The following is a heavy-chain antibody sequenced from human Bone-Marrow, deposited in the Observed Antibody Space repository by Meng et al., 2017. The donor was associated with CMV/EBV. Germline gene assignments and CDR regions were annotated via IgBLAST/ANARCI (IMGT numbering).Heavy chain of an antibody. V-gene: IGHV4-59*01. CDR3: ARAEYFYDSSGLGRDPTYFDY. J-gene: IGHJ4*02. D-gene: IGHD3-22*01. CDR1: GGSISSYY. CDR2: IYYSGST. Sequence: SETLSLTCTVSGGSISSYYWSWIRQPPGKGLEWIGYIYYSGSTNYNPSLKSRVTISVDTSKNQFSLKLSSVTAADTAVYYCARAEYFYDSSGLGRDPTYFDYWGRGTLVTVSS.